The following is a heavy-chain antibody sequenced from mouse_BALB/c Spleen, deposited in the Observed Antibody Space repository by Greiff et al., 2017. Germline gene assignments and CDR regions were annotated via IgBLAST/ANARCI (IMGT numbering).Heavy chain of an antibody. V-gene: IGHV1-42*01. CDR2: INPSTGGT. Sequence: VQLQQSGPELVKTGASVKISCKASGYSFTDYYMHWVKQSPEKSFEWIGEINPSTGGTSYNQKFKGKATLTVDKSSSTAYMQLKSLTSEDSAVYYCARSHYGSSPFDYWGQGTTLTVSS. CDR1: GYSFTDYY. CDR3: ARSHYGSSPFDY. J-gene: IGHJ2*01. D-gene: IGHD1-1*01.